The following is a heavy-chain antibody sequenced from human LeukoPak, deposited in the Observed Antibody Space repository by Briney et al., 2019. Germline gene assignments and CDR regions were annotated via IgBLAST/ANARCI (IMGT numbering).Heavy chain of an antibody. CDR1: GFTYRRYS. V-gene: IGHV3-21*06. J-gene: IGHJ4*02. CDR2: ISSGSDYK. CDR3: ARDLSLGMHGGFDF. Sequence: SGGSLRLSCVASGFTYRRYSMNCVPQARGRGLECVSSISSGSDYKSHADSVRGRFTISRDNARNSLYLQMNSLRAEDTAVYYCARDLSLGMHGGFDFWGQGILVTVSS.